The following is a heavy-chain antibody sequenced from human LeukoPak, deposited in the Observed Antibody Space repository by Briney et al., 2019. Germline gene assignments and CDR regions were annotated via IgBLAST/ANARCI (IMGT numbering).Heavy chain of an antibody. CDR1: EFTFSDFW. D-gene: IGHD4-17*01. J-gene: IGHJ4*02. CDR3: VRAIDYGYPGGY. CDR2: IKQDGTEK. Sequence: GGSLRLSCVASEFTFSDFWMSWVRQAPGKGLEWVANIKQDGTEKYYVDSVKGRFTVSRDNAKNSLDLQMNSVRAEDTADYYCVRAIDYGYPGGYWGQGTLVTVSS. V-gene: IGHV3-7*01.